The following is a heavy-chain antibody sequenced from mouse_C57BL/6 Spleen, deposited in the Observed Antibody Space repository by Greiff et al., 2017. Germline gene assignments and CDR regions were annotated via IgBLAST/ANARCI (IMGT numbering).Heavy chain of an antibody. V-gene: IGHV3-6*01. Sequence: EVQLQQSGPGLVKPSQSLSLTCSVTGYSITSGYYWNWIRQFPGNKLEWMGYISYDGSNNYNPSLKNRISITRDKSKNQFFLKLNSVTTEDTATYYCARNLVLYFDYWGQGTTLTVSS. CDR3: ARNLVLYFDY. J-gene: IGHJ2*01. CDR2: ISYDGSN. D-gene: IGHD2-10*02. CDR1: GYSITSGYY.